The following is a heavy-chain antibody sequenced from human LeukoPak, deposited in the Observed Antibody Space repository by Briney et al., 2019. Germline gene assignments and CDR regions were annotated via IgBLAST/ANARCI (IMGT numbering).Heavy chain of an antibody. D-gene: IGHD2-15*01. CDR1: GYTFTSYG. J-gene: IGHJ5*02. CDR2: ISAYNGNT. CDR3: VRGGYCSGGSCYATAFDP. Sequence: ASVKVSCKASGYTFTSYGISWVRQAPGQGLEWMGWISAYNGNTNYAQKLQGRVTMTTDTSTSTAYMELRSLRSDDTAVYYCVRGGYCSGGSCYATAFDPWGQGTLVTVSS. V-gene: IGHV1-18*01.